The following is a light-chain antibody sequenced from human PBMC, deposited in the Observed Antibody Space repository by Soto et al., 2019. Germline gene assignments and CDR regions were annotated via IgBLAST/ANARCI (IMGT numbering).Light chain of an antibody. V-gene: IGLV1-44*01. Sequence: QSVLTQPPSASGTPGQRVTISCSGSSSNIGSNTVNWYQQLPGTAPKLLIYSNNQRPSGVPDRFSGSKSGTSASLAISGLQSEDEADYFCAAWYDSLNGVVFVGGTKLTVL. CDR2: SNN. J-gene: IGLJ2*01. CDR1: SSNIGSNT. CDR3: AAWYDSLNGVV.